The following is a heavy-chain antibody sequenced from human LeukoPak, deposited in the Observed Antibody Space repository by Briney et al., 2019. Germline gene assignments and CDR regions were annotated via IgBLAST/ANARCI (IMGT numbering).Heavy chain of an antibody. D-gene: IGHD5-18*01. J-gene: IGHJ3*02. V-gene: IGHV5-51*01. CDR2: IYPGDSDT. CDR3: ARRRDERGYKDIFDI. Sequence: GESLKIFCKGSGYSFTSYWIGWVRQMPGKGLEWMGIIYPGDSDTTYSSSFQGQVTISADKSISTAYLQWSSLKASDTAMYYCARRRDERGYKDIFDIWGQGTMVTVSS. CDR1: GYSFTSYW.